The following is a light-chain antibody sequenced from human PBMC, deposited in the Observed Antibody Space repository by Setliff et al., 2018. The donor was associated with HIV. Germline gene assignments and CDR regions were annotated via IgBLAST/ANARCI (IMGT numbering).Light chain of an antibody. V-gene: IGLV2-11*01. Sequence: QSALTQPRSVSGSPGQSVTISCTGSNSDVGGYNYVSWYQQHSGKAPKLIIYNVIKRPSGVPDRFSGSKSGNTASLTISGLQAEDEADYYCCSYTSTSTSVFGTGTKGTVL. J-gene: IGLJ1*01. CDR3: CSYTSTSTSV. CDR1: NSDVGGYNY. CDR2: NVI.